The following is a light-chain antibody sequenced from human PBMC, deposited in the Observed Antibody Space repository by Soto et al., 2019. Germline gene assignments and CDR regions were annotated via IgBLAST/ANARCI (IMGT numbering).Light chain of an antibody. Sequence: QSVLTQPASVSGSPGQSITISCSGTSRDIGAYNLVSWYQQPPGKAPKLLIYEVRNRPSGISNRFSGSKSGTTASLTISSLLPEDEADYYCSAYTSRSTLVFSGGTKLTVL. CDR3: SAYTSRSTLV. CDR2: EVR. V-gene: IGLV2-14*01. J-gene: IGLJ2*01. CDR1: SRDIGAYNL.